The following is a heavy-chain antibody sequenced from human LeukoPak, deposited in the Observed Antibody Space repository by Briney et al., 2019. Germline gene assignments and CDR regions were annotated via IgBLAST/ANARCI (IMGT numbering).Heavy chain of an antibody. CDR3: ARVMAARREDLNWFDP. J-gene: IGHJ5*02. CDR1: GGSISSSGSY. CDR2: IYYSGNT. D-gene: IGHD6-6*01. V-gene: IGHV4-39*07. Sequence: PSETLPLTCTVSGGSISSSGSYWGWIRQPPGKGLEWIGSIYYSGNTYNPSLKSRVTISVGTSKNQFSLNLTSVTAADTAVYYCARVMAARREDLNWFDPWGQGTLVTVSS.